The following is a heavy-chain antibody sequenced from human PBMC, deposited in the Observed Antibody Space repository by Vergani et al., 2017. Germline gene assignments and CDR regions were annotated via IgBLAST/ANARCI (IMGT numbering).Heavy chain of an antibody. J-gene: IGHJ3*02. CDR3: AREKDIVVVPAAMGSAFDI. CDR2: IIPIFGTA. CDR1: GGTFSSYA. Sequence: HVELVQSGAEVKKPGSSVKVSCKASGGTFSSYAISWVRQAPGQGLEWMGGIIPIFGTANYAQKFQGRVTITADESTSTAYMELSSLRSEDTAVYYCAREKDIVVVPAAMGSAFDIWGQGTMVTVSS. V-gene: IGHV1-69*01. D-gene: IGHD2-2*01.